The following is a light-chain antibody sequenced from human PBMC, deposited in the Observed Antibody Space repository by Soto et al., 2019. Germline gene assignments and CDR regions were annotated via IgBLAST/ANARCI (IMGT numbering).Light chain of an antibody. V-gene: IGKV1-5*01. CDR2: DAS. J-gene: IGKJ1*01. CDR3: QQYNSYWT. CDR1: QSVSGS. Sequence: DIEITQSPSTLSASVGDRVTITCRASQSVSGSLAWYQQKSGRPPKVLIYDASTLEDGVPSRFSGSGSGTEFTLSISSLQPDDFATYYCQQYNSYWTFGQGTKVDI.